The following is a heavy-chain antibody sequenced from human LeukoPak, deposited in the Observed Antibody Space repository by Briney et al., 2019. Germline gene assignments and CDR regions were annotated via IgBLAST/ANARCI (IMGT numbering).Heavy chain of an antibody. J-gene: IGHJ4*02. CDR3: ARTIAARHKIIDY. CDR1: GGSISSSSYY. D-gene: IGHD6-6*01. CDR2: IYYSGST. V-gene: IGHV4-61*05. Sequence: SETLSLTCTVSGGSISSSSYYWGWIRQPPGKGLEWIGYIYYSGSTNYNPSLKSRVTISVDTSKNQFSLKLSSVTAADTAVYYCARTIAARHKIIDYWGQGTLVTVSS.